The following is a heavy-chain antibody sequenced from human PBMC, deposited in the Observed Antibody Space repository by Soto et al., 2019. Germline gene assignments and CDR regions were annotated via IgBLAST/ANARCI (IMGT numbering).Heavy chain of an antibody. V-gene: IGHV4-39*01. CDR2: IYYSGST. J-gene: IGHJ6*02. D-gene: IGHD6-19*01. CDR1: GGSISSSSYY. CDR3: ARLPGIAVAGTCADV. Sequence: PSETLSLTCTVSGGSISSSSYYWGWIRQPPGKGLEWIGSIYYSGSTYYNPSLKSRVTISVDTSKNQFSLKLSSVTAADTAVYYCARLPGIAVAGTCADVWGQGTTVTVSS.